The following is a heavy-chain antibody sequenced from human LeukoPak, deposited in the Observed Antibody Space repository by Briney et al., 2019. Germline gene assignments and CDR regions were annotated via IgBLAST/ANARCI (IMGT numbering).Heavy chain of an antibody. CDR1: GFTFSSYW. J-gene: IGHJ4*02. V-gene: IGHV3-7*01. CDR3: ARHLSGVTGYTYGRGIDY. CDR2: IKQDGSEK. Sequence: PGGSLRLSCAASGFTFSSYWMSWVRQAPGKGLEWVANIKQDGSEKYSVDSVKGRFTISRDNAKTSLYLQMNSLRAEDTAVYYCARHLSGVTGYTYGRGIDYWGQGTLVTVSS. D-gene: IGHD5-18*01.